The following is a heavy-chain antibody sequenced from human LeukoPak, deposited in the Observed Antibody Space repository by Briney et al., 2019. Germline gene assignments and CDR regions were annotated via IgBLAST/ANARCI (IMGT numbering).Heavy chain of an antibody. CDR2: IYYTGST. CDR1: GGSISSSTYH. D-gene: IGHD2-8*01. Sequence: PSETLSLTCTVSGGSISSSTYHWGWIRQPPGKGLDWIESIYYTGSTYYNPSLKSRVTISVDTSKNQFSLKLSSVTAADTAVYYCARLLGAVLGTSGHWGQGTLVTVSS. J-gene: IGHJ4*02. CDR3: ARLLGAVLGTSGH. V-gene: IGHV4-39*01.